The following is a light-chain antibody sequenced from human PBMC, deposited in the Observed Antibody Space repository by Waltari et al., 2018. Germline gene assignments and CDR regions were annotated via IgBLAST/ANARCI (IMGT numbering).Light chain of an antibody. Sequence: DIVMTQSPDSLAGSLGERATINCKSSQNVLYSSNNKNYLAWYQQKPGQPPKLLIYWASTRESGVPDRFSGSGSGTDFTLTISSLQAEDVAVYYCQQYYSTPLTFGGGTKVEIK. CDR1: QNVLYSSNNKNY. V-gene: IGKV4-1*01. CDR2: WAS. CDR3: QQYYSTPLT. J-gene: IGKJ4*01.